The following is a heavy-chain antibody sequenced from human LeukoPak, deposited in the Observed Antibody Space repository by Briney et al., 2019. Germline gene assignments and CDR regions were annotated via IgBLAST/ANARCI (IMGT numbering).Heavy chain of an antibody. CDR2: ISAYNGNT. V-gene: IGHV1-18*01. CDR3: ARGRRTYDSSGYQEWWFDP. D-gene: IGHD3-22*01. Sequence: ASVKVSCKASGYTFTSYGISWVRQAPGQGLEWMGWISAYNGNTNYAQKLQGRVTMTTDTSTSAAYMELRSLRSDDTAVYYCARGRRTYDSSGYQEWWFDPWGQGTLVTVSS. J-gene: IGHJ5*02. CDR1: GYTFTSYG.